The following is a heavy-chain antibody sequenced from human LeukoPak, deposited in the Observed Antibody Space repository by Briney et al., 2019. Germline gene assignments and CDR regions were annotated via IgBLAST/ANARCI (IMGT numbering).Heavy chain of an antibody. CDR2: IRSTSTTI. V-gene: IGHV3-48*01. CDR1: GFTFSTSS. CDR3: ARDLRSHCGTAACYGPYFDY. J-gene: IGHJ4*02. D-gene: IGHD2-2*01. Sequence: GGSLRLSCAASGFTFSTSSMNWVRQAPGKGLEWVSYIRSTSTTIYYADSVKGRFTISRDNAKNSLYLQMNSLRAEDTAVYFCARDLRSHCGTAACYGPYFDYWGQGTLVTVSS.